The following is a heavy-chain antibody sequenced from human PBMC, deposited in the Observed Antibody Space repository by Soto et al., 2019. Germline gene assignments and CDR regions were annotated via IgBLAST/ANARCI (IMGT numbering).Heavy chain of an antibody. CDR2: IISSGSTI. J-gene: IGHJ6*02. Sequence: WGSLRLSCAASGFTFSDYYMSWIRQAPGKGLEWVSYIISSGSTIYYADSVKGRFTISRDNAKNSLYLQMNSLRAEDTAVYYCARDHYGGNSENYYYGMDVWGQGTTVTVSS. CDR1: GFTFSDYY. D-gene: IGHD4-17*01. V-gene: IGHV3-11*01. CDR3: ARDHYGGNSENYYYGMDV.